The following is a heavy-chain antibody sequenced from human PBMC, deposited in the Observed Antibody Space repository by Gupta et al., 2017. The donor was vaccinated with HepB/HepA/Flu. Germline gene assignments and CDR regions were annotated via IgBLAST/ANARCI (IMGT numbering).Heavy chain of an antibody. CDR3: ARDNYDFWSGAHIRYYYYYYMDV. Sequence: QVQLVQSGAEVKKPGSSVKVSCKASGGTFSSYAISWVRQAPGQGLEWMGGIIPIFATANYAQKFQGRVTITADKSTSTAYMELSSLRSEDTAVYYCARDNYDFWSGAHIRYYYYYYMDVWDKGTTVTISS. J-gene: IGHJ6*03. CDR2: IIPIFATA. D-gene: IGHD3-3*01. V-gene: IGHV1-69*06. CDR1: GGTFSSYA.